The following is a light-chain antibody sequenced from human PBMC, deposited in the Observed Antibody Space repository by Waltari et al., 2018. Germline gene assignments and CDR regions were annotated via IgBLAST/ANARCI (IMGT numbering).Light chain of an antibody. CDR3: QHYHSLPYT. CDR1: QDITTS. J-gene: IGKJ2*01. V-gene: IGKV1-33*01. Sequence: TCQATQDITTSLSWFQQKPGKAPQRLIYDASSLQAGVPSRFSGTGSGTAFSFTITSLQPEDSATYYCQHYHSLPYTFGRGTKLQIK. CDR2: DAS.